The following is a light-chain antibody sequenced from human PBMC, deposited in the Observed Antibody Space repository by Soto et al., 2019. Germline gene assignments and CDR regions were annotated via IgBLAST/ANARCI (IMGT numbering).Light chain of an antibody. CDR3: SSYTDSNTRYV. Sequence: QSALTQPASVSGSPGQSITISCTGTSSDVGGYNYVSWYQHHPGKTPKLMIYEVSNRPSGVSNRFSGSKSGNTASLTISGLQAEDEDDYYCSSYTDSNTRYVFGTGTKVTVL. J-gene: IGLJ1*01. CDR1: SSDVGGYNY. V-gene: IGLV2-14*01. CDR2: EVS.